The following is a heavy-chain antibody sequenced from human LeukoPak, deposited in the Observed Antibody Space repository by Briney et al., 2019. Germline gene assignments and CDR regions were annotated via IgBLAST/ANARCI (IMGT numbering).Heavy chain of an antibody. CDR1: GYTFTGYY. V-gene: IGHV1-2*06. J-gene: IGHJ6*02. CDR3: ARDSIVVETLDGMDV. CDR2: INPNSGGT. D-gene: IGHD2-21*01. Sequence: ASVKVSCKASGYTFTGYYMHWVRQAPGQGLEWMGRINPNSGGTNYAQKFQGRVTMTRGTSISTAYMELSRLRSDDTAVYYCARDSIVVETLDGMDVWGQGTTVTVSS.